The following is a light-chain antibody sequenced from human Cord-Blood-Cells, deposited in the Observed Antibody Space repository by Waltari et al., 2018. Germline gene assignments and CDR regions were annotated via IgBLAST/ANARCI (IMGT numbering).Light chain of an antibody. V-gene: IGKV3-15*01. CDR3: QQYNNWPPLT. CDR2: GAS. J-gene: IGKJ4*01. Sequence: EIVMTQSPVTLSVSPGERATLSCRASQSVSSNLAWYQQKPGQDPRLLIYGASTRAAGIPARFSGSGSGTEFTLTISSLQSEDFAVYYCQQYNNWPPLTFGGGTKVEIK. CDR1: QSVSSN.